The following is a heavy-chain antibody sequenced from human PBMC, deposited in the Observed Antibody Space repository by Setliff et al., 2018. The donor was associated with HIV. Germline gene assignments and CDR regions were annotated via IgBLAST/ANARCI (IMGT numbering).Heavy chain of an antibody. CDR1: GFTFNTYA. V-gene: IGHV3-23*01. D-gene: IGHD6-19*01. J-gene: IGHJ4*02. Sequence: GGSLRLSCAASGFTFNTYAMTWVRQAPGKGLDWVSSIITNGGTTFYADSVKGRFTISRDNSNNMLYLQMNSLRAEDTALYYCARGPTSGWLDYWGQGTLVTVSS. CDR2: IITNGGTT. CDR3: ARGPTSGWLDY.